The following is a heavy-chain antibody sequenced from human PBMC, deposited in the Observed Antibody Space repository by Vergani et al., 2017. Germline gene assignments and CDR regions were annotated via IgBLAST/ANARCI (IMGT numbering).Heavy chain of an antibody. CDR1: GFIFSDHY. J-gene: IGHJ3*02. Sequence: EVQVVESGGGLVQPGGSLRLSCAASGFIFSDHYMDWVRQAPGKGLEWVGRIRNKANDYTTQYAASVKGRFTISRDESKSYLYLQMNSLQTEDTALYYCVRVKRSNWYDQLYDIWGQGALVTVSS. CDR2: IRNKANDYTT. CDR3: VRVKRSNWYDQLYDI. V-gene: IGHV3-72*01. D-gene: IGHD1-1*01.